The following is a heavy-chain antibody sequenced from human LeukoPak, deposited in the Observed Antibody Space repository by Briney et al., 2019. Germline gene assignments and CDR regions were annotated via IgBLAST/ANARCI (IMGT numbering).Heavy chain of an antibody. J-gene: IGHJ4*02. V-gene: IGHV3-11*03. CDR3: ARRYTGYGILDY. CDR2: ISDSSSYT. CDR1: GFTLSDYY. D-gene: IGHD5-12*01. Sequence: GGSLRLSCAASGFTLSDYYMSWIRQAPGKGLEWVSYISDSSSYTDYADSVKGRFTISRDNSKNSLYLQMNSLRAEDTAVYYCARRYTGYGILDYWGQGTLVTVSS.